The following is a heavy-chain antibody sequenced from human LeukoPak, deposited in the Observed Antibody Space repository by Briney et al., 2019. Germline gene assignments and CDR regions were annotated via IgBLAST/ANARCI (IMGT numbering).Heavy chain of an antibody. Sequence: GGSLRLSCAASGFTFSSYAMHWVRQAPGKGLEWVAVISYDGSNKYYADSVKGRFTISRGNSKNTLYLQMNSLRAEDTAVYYCARDASSWDFDYWGQGTLVTVSS. D-gene: IGHD6-13*01. J-gene: IGHJ4*02. CDR3: ARDASSWDFDY. V-gene: IGHV3-30*01. CDR1: GFTFSSYA. CDR2: ISYDGSNK.